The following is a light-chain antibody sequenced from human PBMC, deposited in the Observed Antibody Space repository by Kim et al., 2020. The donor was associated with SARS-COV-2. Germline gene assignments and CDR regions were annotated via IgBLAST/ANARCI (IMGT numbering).Light chain of an antibody. J-gene: IGLJ2*01. CDR2: VGTGGIVG. Sequence: RTLSSGYSNYKVDWYQQRPGKGPRFVMRVGTGGIVGSKGDGIPDRFSVLGSGLNRYLTIKNIQEEDESDYHCGADHGSGSNFVVVFGGGTKLTVL. V-gene: IGLV9-49*01. CDR3: GADHGSGSNFVVV. CDR1: SGYSNYK.